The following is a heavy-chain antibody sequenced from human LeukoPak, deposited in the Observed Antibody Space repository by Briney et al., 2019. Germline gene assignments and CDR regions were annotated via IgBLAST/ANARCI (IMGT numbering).Heavy chain of an antibody. J-gene: IGHJ4*02. CDR2: IGDTT. D-gene: IGHD3-3*01. Sequence: GGSLRLSCAASGFTVSSYAMSWVRQAPGKGLEWVSAIGDTTYYADSVEGRFTISRDNAKNSLYLQMNSLRAEDTAVYYCARDASYYDFWSGYTPPDYWGQGTLVTVSS. CDR1: GFTVSSYA. V-gene: IGHV3-66*01. CDR3: ARDASYYDFWSGYTPPDY.